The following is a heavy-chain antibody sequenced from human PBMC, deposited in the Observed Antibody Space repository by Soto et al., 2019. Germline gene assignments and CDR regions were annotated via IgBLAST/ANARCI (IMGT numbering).Heavy chain of an antibody. CDR2: IYATGTT. Sequence: SQTLPLTCTVSGASISGFYRSWIRQSAGKRLEWIGRIYATGTTDYNPSLQSRVMMSVGTSRKQFSLESRSVTAAATAVYCCGRDGTKTLRDWFDPWGQGISVTVSS. CDR1: GASISGFY. V-gene: IGHV4-4*07. D-gene: IGHD1-1*01. J-gene: IGHJ5*02. CDR3: GRDGTKTLRDWFDP.